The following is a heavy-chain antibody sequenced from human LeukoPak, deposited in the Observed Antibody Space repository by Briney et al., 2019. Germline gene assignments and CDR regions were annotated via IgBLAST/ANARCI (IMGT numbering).Heavy chain of an antibody. V-gene: IGHV3-74*01. Sequence: QSGRSLRLSCAASGFTFSSYWMHWVRQAPGKGLVWVSRINSDGSSTSYADSVKGRFTISRDNAKNTLYLQMNSLRAEDTAVYYCARDRRSRYSYPWEFDYWGQGTLVTVSS. D-gene: IGHD5-18*01. CDR2: INSDGSST. CDR3: ARDRRSRYSYPWEFDY. J-gene: IGHJ4*02. CDR1: GFTFSSYW.